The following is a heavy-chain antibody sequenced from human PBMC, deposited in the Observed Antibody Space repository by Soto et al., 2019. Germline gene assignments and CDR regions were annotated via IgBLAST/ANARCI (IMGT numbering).Heavy chain of an antibody. J-gene: IGHJ6*02. CDR3: ARGSIPHYDILTGRNKAYYHYGMAV. V-gene: IGHV1-69*13. CDR2: IIPIFGTA. D-gene: IGHD3-9*01. Sequence: GASVKVSCKASGGTFSSYAISWVRQAPGQGLEWMGGIIPIFGTANYAQKFQGRVTITADESRSTAYMELSSLRSEDTAVYYCARGSIPHYDILTGRNKAYYHYGMAVWGQGTTVTVSS. CDR1: GGTFSSYA.